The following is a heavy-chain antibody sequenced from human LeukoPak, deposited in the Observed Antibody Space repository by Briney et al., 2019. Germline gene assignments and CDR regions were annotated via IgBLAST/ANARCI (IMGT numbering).Heavy chain of an antibody. D-gene: IGHD6-6*01. V-gene: IGHV3-7*01. CDR3: ARRGGSSSRRSPIDY. CDR2: IKQDGSQR. J-gene: IGHJ4*02. Sequence: SGESLRLSCTASGFTFSDYWMTWVRQAPGKGPEWVANIKQDGSQRYYVDSVRGRFTISRDSAKNSLFLQMNGLRAEDTAVYYCARRGGSSSRRSPIDYWGQGTLVTVSS. CDR1: GFTFSDYW.